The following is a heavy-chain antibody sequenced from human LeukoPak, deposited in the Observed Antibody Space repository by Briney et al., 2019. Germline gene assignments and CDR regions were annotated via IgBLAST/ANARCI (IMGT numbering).Heavy chain of an antibody. J-gene: IGHJ4*02. V-gene: IGHV1-18*01. CDR1: GYTFTSYG. CDR2: ISAYNGNT. CDR3: AGESSYYDILTGYYPDY. D-gene: IGHD3-9*01. Sequence: GASVKVSCKASGYTFTSYGISWVRQAPGQGLEWMGWISAYNGNTNYAQKLQGRVTMTTETSTRTAYMELRSLRSDDTAVYYCAGESSYYDILTGYYPDYWGQGTLVTVSS.